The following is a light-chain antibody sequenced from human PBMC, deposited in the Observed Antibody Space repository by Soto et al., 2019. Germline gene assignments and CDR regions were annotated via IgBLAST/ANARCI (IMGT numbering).Light chain of an antibody. V-gene: IGKV1-5*03. J-gene: IGKJ4*01. CDR1: QSISSW. CDR2: QAS. Sequence: DIQMTQSPSTLSASVGDRVTITCRASQSISSWLAWYQQKPGKAPKLLIFQASSLKSGVPSRFSGSGSATEYTLTIRSLQPDDFATYYCEDDNSCSGLTFGGGTKVEIK. CDR3: EDDNSCSGLT.